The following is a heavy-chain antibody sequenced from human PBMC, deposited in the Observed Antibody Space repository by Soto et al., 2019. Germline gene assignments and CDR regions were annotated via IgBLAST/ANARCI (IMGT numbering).Heavy chain of an antibody. CDR1: GGSFSGYY. V-gene: IGHV4-34*01. D-gene: IGHD2-15*01. J-gene: IGHJ4*01. CDR3: ARAGRDIVVVVAATPIFDY. CDR2: INHSGST. Sequence: SETLSLTCAVYGGSFSGYYWSWIRQPPGKGLEWIGEINHSGSTNYNPSLKSRVTISVDTSKNQFSLKLSSVTAADTAVYYCARAGRDIVVVVAATPIFDYWGHGTLVTVSS.